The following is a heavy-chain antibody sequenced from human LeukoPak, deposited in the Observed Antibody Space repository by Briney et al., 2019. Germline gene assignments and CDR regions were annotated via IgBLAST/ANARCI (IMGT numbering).Heavy chain of an antibody. J-gene: IGHJ4*02. Sequence: GGSLTLSCAASGLTFSNAWMSWVRQAPGKGLEWVGRIKSKTDGGTTDYAAPVKGRFTISRDDSKNTLYLQMNSLKTEDTAVYYCTTRLYGSGSYFDFDYWGQGTLVTVSS. CDR3: TTRLYGSGSYFDFDY. CDR2: IKSKTDGGTT. V-gene: IGHV3-15*01. D-gene: IGHD3-10*01. CDR1: GLTFSNAW.